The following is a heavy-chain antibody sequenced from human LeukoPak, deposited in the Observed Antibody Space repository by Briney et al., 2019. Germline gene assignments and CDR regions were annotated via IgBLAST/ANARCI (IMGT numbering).Heavy chain of an antibody. V-gene: IGHV1-69*13. CDR1: GGTFSSYA. Sequence: GASVKVSCKASGGTFSSYAISWVRQAPGQGLEWMGGIIPIFGTANYAQKFQGRVTITADESTSTAYMELSSLRSEDTAVYYCARGIVVVPAARDYYYYMDVWGKGTTVAISS. CDR2: IIPIFGTA. J-gene: IGHJ6*03. CDR3: ARGIVVVPAARDYYYYMDV. D-gene: IGHD2-2*01.